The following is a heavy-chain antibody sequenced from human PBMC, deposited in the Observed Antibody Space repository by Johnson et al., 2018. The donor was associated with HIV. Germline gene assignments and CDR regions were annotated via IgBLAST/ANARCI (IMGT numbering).Heavy chain of an antibody. V-gene: IGHV3-30*02. Sequence: QVQLVESGGGLVQPGGSLRLSCAASGFTFSSYGMHWVRQALGKGLEWVAFIRYDGSNKYYVDSVKGRFSISRDNSKNTLYLQMNSLRAEDTAVYYCAKGVVGAMGAFDIWGQGTMVTVSS. CDR3: AKGVVGAMGAFDI. CDR1: GFTFSSYG. D-gene: IGHD1-26*01. J-gene: IGHJ3*02. CDR2: IRYDGSNK.